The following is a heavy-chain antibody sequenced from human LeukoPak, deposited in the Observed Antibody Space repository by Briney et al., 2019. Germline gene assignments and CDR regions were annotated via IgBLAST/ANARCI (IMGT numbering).Heavy chain of an antibody. V-gene: IGHV3-23*01. D-gene: IGHD2-15*01. Sequence: GGSLRLSCAASGFAFSSYAMFWVRQAPGKGLEWVSGISGSGGNTYYADSVMGRFTISRDNSKNTLYLQMNSLRAEDTAVYYCPSSGYWGQGTLVTVSS. CDR2: ISGSGGNT. CDR3: PSSGY. CDR1: GFAFSSYA. J-gene: IGHJ4*02.